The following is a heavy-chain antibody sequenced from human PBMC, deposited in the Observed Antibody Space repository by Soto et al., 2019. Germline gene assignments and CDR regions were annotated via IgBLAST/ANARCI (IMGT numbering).Heavy chain of an antibody. Sequence: QVQLQESGPGLVKPSQTLSLTCTVSGGSIISADYYWSWIRQPPGKGLEWIGFIYSSGSTSYNPSLRSRVTISVDTSKNQFSLKLNSVTVADTAVYYCGKGSGYPWGQGTLVTVSS. CDR1: GGSIISADYY. CDR2: IYSSGST. CDR3: GKGSGYP. J-gene: IGHJ5*02. V-gene: IGHV4-30-4*01. D-gene: IGHD2-15*01.